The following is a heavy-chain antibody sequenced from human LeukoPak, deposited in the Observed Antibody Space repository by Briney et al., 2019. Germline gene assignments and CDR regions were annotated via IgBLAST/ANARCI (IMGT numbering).Heavy chain of an antibody. D-gene: IGHD3-10*01. CDR2: IYHSGST. CDR1: GFTFSDYY. Sequence: PGGSLRLSCAASGFTFSDYYMSWIRQAPGKGLEWIGSIYHSGSTYYNPSLKSRVTISVDTSKNQFSLKLSSVTAADTAVYYCAREVYYYGSGSYRERIGHFQHWGQGTLVTVSS. V-gene: IGHV4-38-2*02. CDR3: AREVYYYGSGSYRERIGHFQH. J-gene: IGHJ1*01.